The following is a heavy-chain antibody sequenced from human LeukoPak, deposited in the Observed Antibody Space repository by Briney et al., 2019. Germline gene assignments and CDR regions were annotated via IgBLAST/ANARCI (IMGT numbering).Heavy chain of an antibody. V-gene: IGHV7-4-1*02. D-gene: IGHD6-19*01. CDR2: INTNTGNP. Sequence: ASVKVSCKASGYTFTGYYMHWVQQAPGQGLEWMGWINTNTGNPTYAQGFTGRFVFSLDTSVTTAYLQISSLKAEDTAVYYCARELTAVAGTGFDIWGQGTMVTVSS. CDR1: GYTFTGYY. J-gene: IGHJ3*02. CDR3: ARELTAVAGTGFDI.